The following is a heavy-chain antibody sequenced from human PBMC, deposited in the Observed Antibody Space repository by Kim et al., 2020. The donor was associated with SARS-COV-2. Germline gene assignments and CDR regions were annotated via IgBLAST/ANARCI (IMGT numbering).Heavy chain of an antibody. CDR3: ARVTSWYFDL. J-gene: IGHJ2*01. V-gene: IGHV3-66*01. Sequence: GGSLRHSCAASGFPFSRNYMAWVRQAPGKGLEWVSSIYSSESTYYADSVKGRFTISRDNSKNTLYLQMNSLSADDTAVYYCARVTSWYFDLWGRGTLVTV. CDR2: IYSSEST. D-gene: IGHD2-2*01. CDR1: GFPFSRNY.